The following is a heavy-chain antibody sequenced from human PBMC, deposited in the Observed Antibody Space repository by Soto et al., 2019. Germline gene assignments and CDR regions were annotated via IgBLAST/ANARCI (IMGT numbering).Heavy chain of an antibody. J-gene: IGHJ6*02. Sequence: PGDSLTISCKASGYSFTSYWIGWVRHMPGKGLEWMGIIYPGDSDTRYSPSFQGQVTISADKSISTAYLQWSSLKASDTAMYYCAAYSGSFYYGMDVWGQGTTVTVSS. CDR1: GYSFTSYW. CDR3: AAYSGSFYYGMDV. CDR2: IYPGDSDT. D-gene: IGHD1-26*01. V-gene: IGHV5-51*01.